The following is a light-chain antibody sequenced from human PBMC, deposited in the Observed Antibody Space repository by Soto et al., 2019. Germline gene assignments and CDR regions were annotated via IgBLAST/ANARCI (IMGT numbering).Light chain of an antibody. CDR3: QQYYTWPRGT. CDR2: DAS. V-gene: IGKV3-15*01. J-gene: IGKJ1*01. CDR1: QSVITN. Sequence: EIVLTQSPGTLSLSPGGRAALSCRASQSVITNLAWYQQKPGQAPRLLIFDASTRATGIPARFSGSGSGTEFTLTISSLQSADVAVYYCQQYYTWPRGTFGQGTKVDIK.